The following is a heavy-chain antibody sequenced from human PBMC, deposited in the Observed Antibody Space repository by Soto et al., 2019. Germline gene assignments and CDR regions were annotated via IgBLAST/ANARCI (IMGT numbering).Heavy chain of an antibody. V-gene: IGHV4-39*01. Sequence: QLQVQESGPGLVKPSEALSLTCTVSGGSISSSSFHWGWIRQPPGKGLEWIGSIYYSGRTYYSPSRKSRVTISVDTSKNQFSLKLSSVNAADAAVYYCARRERAAGTDWWFDPWGQATLVTVSS. J-gene: IGHJ5*02. CDR2: IYYSGRT. D-gene: IGHD6-13*01. CDR1: GGSISSSSFH. CDR3: ARRERAAGTDWWFDP.